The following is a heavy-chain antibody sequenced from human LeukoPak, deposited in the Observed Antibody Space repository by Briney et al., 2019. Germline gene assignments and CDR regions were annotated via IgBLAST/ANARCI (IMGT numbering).Heavy chain of an antibody. J-gene: IGHJ5*02. V-gene: IGHV5-51*01. D-gene: IGHD6-6*01. Sequence: GESLKISLKGSGYRFTSYWIGWVRQMPGKGLEWMGIIYPGDSDTRYSPSFQGQVTISGDKSISTAYLQWSSLKASDTAMYYCARNREYSSSPAGYWFDPWGQGTLVTVSS. CDR3: ARNREYSSSPAGYWFDP. CDR2: IYPGDSDT. CDR1: GYRFTSYW.